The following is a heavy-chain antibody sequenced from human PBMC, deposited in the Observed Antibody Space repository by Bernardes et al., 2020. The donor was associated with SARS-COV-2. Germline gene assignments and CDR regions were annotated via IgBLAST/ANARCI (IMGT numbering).Heavy chain of an antibody. V-gene: IGHV1-18*01. CDR3: ARDLRAFYDSSGYPFDY. J-gene: IGHJ4*02. CDR1: GYTFTSYG. CDR2: ISAYNGNT. Sequence: ASVKVSCKASGYTFTSYGISWVRQAPGQGLEWMGWISAYNGNTNYAQKLQGRVTMTTDTSTSTAYMELRSLRSDDTAVYYCARDLRAFYDSSGYPFDYWGQGTLVTVSS. D-gene: IGHD3-22*01.